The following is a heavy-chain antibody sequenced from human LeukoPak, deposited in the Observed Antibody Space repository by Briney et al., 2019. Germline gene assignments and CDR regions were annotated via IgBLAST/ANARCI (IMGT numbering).Heavy chain of an antibody. J-gene: IGHJ6*03. Sequence: GGSLRLSCAASGFTFSSYDMSWVRQAPGKGLEWVSSITLSGGSTFYADSVKGRFTISRDNSKNTLYLQVNSLSVDDTAVYYCAKRGNPAVGHHYLDVWGKGTTVRVSS. CDR1: GFTFSSYD. CDR3: AKRGNPAVGHHYLDV. CDR2: ITLSGGST. V-gene: IGHV3-23*01. D-gene: IGHD2-2*01.